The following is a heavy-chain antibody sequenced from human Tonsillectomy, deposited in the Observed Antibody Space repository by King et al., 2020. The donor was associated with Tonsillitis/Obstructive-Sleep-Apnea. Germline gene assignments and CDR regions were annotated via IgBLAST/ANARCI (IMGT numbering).Heavy chain of an antibody. CDR2: IYWDDDK. Sequence: ITLKESGPTLVKPTQTLTLTCTFSGFSLSTTGVAVGWIRQPPGKALEWLALIYWDDDKRYSPSLKCRLTITKDTSKNHVVLTMTNMDPLDTATYYCAHSGVVGGTTPWDYWGQGTLVTVSS. V-gene: IGHV2-5*02. D-gene: IGHD1-26*01. CDR1: GFSLSTTGVA. CDR3: AHSGVVGGTTPWDY. J-gene: IGHJ4*02.